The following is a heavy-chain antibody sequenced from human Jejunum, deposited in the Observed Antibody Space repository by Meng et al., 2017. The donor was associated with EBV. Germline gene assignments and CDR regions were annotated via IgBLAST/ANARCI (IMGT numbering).Heavy chain of an antibody. CDR1: GFSLSTSGVG. Sequence: NLRCSVPHLVKHTETLTLICTVSGFSLSTSGVGVGWIRQPPGKALEWLAHIYWDENKRYSTSLRSRLSIMKDTSKSQVVLTMPNMDPVDTATYYCARRYGDYVRYFDSWGQGILVTVSS. J-gene: IGHJ4*02. CDR3: ARRYGDYVRYFDS. V-gene: IGHV2-5*02. D-gene: IGHD4-17*01. CDR2: IYWDENK.